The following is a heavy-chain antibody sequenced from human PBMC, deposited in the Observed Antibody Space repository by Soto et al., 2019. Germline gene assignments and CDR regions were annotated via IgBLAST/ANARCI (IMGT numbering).Heavy chain of an antibody. D-gene: IGHD6-19*01. CDR1: EFTFGGHW. V-gene: IGHV3-7*05. J-gene: IGHJ6*02. CDR2: IKDDGSEK. Sequence: VRLVESGGGLVQPGGSLRLSCAASEFTFGGHWITWVRQAPGKGLEWVANIKDDGSEKYYVDSVKGRFTISRDNAKNSLFLQMNSLRAEDTAVYYCARGASGYFYGMDVWGQGTTVTVSS. CDR3: ARGASGYFYGMDV.